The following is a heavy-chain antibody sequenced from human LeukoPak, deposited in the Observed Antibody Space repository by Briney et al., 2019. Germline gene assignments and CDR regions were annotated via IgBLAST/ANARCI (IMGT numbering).Heavy chain of an antibody. J-gene: IGHJ3*02. CDR2: IIPIFGTA. Sequence: AASVKVSCKASGGTFSSYAISWVRQAPGQGLEWMGGIIPIFGTANYAQKFQGRVTITRDTSASTAYMELSSLRSEDTAVYYCARIKNDYVYAFDIWGQGTMVTVSS. CDR1: GGTFSSYA. D-gene: IGHD4-17*01. V-gene: IGHV1-69*05. CDR3: ARIKNDYVYAFDI.